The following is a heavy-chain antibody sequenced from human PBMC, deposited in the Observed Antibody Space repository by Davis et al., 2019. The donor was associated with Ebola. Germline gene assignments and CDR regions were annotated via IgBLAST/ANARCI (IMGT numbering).Heavy chain of an antibody. Sequence: SVKVSCKSSGDTFNSFAISWVRQAPGQGLEWMGGIIPMFRSPNYAQKFQGRLSITADDSTRTVYMELRSLRSEDTAVYYCARDTTTVVTGWFDPWGQGTLVTVSS. CDR3: ARDTTTVVTGWFDP. CDR1: GDTFNSFA. D-gene: IGHD4-23*01. J-gene: IGHJ5*02. CDR2: IIPMFRSP. V-gene: IGHV1-69*13.